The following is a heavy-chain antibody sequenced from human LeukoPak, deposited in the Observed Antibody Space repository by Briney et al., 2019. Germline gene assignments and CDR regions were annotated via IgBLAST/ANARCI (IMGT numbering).Heavy chain of an antibody. CDR1: GYTFTGYY. J-gene: IGHJ5*02. D-gene: IGHD5-18*01. CDR3: ARRRVDTAMVWFDP. Sequence: ASVKVSCKASGYTFTGYYMHWVRQAPGQGLEGMGWINPNSGGTNYAQKFQGRVTMTRDTSISTAYMELSRLRSDDTAVYYCARRRVDTAMVWFDPWGQGTLVTVSS. CDR2: INPNSGGT. V-gene: IGHV1-2*02.